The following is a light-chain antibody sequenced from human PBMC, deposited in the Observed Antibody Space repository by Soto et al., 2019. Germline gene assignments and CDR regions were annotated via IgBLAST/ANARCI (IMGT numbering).Light chain of an antibody. J-gene: IGKJ1*01. Sequence: DIVLTQSPDSLAVSLGERAPINCKSSQRVLYSSNNKNFLTWYQQKPGQPPRLLIYWASTRESGVPDRFSGSGSGTDFTLTISSLQPEDVAVYYCHQFYSTWTFGQGTKVDI. CDR1: QRVLYSSNNKNF. CDR3: HQFYSTWT. CDR2: WAS. V-gene: IGKV4-1*01.